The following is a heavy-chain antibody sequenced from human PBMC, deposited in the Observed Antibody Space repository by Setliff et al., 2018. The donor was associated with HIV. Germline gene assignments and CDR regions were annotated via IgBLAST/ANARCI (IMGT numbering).Heavy chain of an antibody. D-gene: IGHD3-16*01. CDR3: ARGGGIRDAFDI. J-gene: IGHJ3*02. Sequence: PSETLSLTCTVSGDSINSGGYFWTWIRQRPGKGLEWIGSIYYSGNTSYSPSLKSRLTISLDTSENQFSLKLTSVTAADTAIYSCARGGGIRDAFDIWGQGTLVTVSS. V-gene: IGHV4-31*03. CDR2: IYYSGNT. CDR1: GDSINSGGYF.